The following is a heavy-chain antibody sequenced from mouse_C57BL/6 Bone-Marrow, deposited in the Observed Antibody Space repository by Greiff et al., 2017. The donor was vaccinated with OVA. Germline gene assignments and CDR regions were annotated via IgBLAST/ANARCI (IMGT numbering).Heavy chain of an antibody. CDR1: GYTFTSYW. CDR3: ARSGSYEAY. Sequence: QVQLQQPGAELVRPGTSVKLSCKASGYTFTSYWMHWVKQRPGQGLEWIGVIDPSDSYTNYNQKFKGKATLTVDTYSSTAYKQLSSLTSEDSAVDYCARSGSYEAYWGKGTLVTVSA. V-gene: IGHV1-59*01. D-gene: IGHD1-1*01. J-gene: IGHJ3*01. CDR2: IDPSDSYT.